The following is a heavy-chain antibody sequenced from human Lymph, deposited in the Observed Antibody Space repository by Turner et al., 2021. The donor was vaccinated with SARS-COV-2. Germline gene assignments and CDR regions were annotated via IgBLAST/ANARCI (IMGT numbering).Heavy chain of an antibody. CDR2: MNPNSSYT. CDR1: GYTFTSYD. Sequence: QVQLLQSGAEVKKPWASVKVSCKASGYTFTSYDINWVRQATGQGLEWMVWMNPNSSYTGYAQKFQGRVTMTRNTSISTAYMELNSLTSDDTAVYYCAKGDGYPPHGLLDPWGQGTLVTVSS. V-gene: IGHV1-8*01. D-gene: IGHD6-25*01. J-gene: IGHJ5*02. CDR3: AKGDGYPPHGLLDP.